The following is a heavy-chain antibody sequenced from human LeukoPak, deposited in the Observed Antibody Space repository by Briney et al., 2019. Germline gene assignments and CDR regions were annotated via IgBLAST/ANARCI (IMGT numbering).Heavy chain of an antibody. V-gene: IGHV3-49*04. CDR3: TRGSGRYEF. CDR1: GFTFGNFA. J-gene: IGHJ4*02. Sequence: GRSLRLSCTTSGFTFGNFAMTWVRQAPEKGLEWVGYIRAKAYGGTPEYAPSVKGRFSVSRDDSKSIAYLQMNSLRLEDTAVHYCTRGSGRYEFWGQGTLVTVS. D-gene: IGHD2-15*01. CDR2: IRAKAYGGTP.